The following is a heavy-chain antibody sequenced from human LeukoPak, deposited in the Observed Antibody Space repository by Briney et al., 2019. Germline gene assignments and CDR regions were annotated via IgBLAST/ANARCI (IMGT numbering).Heavy chain of an antibody. D-gene: IGHD3-10*01. CDR1: GYTFTGYY. V-gene: IGHV1-8*03. CDR2: INPNSGNT. Sequence: ASVKVSCKASGYTFTGYYMHWVRQAPGQGLEWMGWINPNSGNTGYAQKFQGRVTITRNTSISTAYMELSSLRSEDTAVYYCARGPTVLGDYWGQGTLVTVSS. CDR3: ARGPTVLGDY. J-gene: IGHJ4*02.